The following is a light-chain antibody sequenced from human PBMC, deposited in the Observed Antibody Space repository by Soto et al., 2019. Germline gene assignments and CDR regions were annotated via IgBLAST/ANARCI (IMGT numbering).Light chain of an antibody. CDR2: GAS. CDR3: QQYYTSYPT. CDR1: QSVSSN. J-gene: IGKJ1*01. Sequence: IVMPQSPTTISVSPGARSTLSARASQSVSSNLAWYQQKPGQVPRLLIFGASTRATGIPDRFSGSGSGTDFTLTISRLQPEDFAVYYCQQYYTSYPTFGRGTKVDIK. V-gene: IGKV3-15*01.